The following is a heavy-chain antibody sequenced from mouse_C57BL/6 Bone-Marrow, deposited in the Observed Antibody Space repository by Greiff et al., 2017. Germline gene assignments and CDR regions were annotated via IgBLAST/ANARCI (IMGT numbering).Heavy chain of an antibody. D-gene: IGHD4-1*01. CDR1: GYTFTSYW. V-gene: IGHV1-69*01. J-gene: IGHJ3*01. CDR3: VLKLGQCWFAY. CDR2: IDPSDSYT. Sequence: QVQLQQPGAEFVMPGASVKLSCKASGYTFTSYWMHWVKQRPGKGLEWIGEIDPSDSYTNYNQKFTGKSTLTVNKSSSTAYMQLSSLASEDSAVYYGVLKLGQCWFAYWGQGTLVTVSA.